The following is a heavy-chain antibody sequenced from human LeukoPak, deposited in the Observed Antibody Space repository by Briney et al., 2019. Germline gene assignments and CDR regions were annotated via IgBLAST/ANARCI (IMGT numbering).Heavy chain of an antibody. CDR1: GYTFTGYY. Sequence: ASVKVSCKASGYTFTGYYMHWVRQAPGQGLEWMGWINPNSGGTNYAQKFQGGVTMTRDTSISTAYMELSRLRSDDTAVYYCARDQDTGSSWYFRNWFDPWGQGTLVTVSS. CDR2: INPNSGGT. CDR3: ARDQDTGSSWYFRNWFDP. V-gene: IGHV1-2*02. J-gene: IGHJ5*02. D-gene: IGHD6-13*01.